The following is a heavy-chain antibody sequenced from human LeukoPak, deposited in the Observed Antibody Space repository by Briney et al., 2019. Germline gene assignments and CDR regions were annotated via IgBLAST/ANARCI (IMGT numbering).Heavy chain of an antibody. Sequence: SETLSLTCTVSGDSLSNHNDFWGWIRQPPGKGLEWIASIYTSGRTLFNSSLKSRVALSLDTSKNQVSLKLNSVTAADSAVYYCARRPEYNRSSRWAFDIWGQGTMVIVSS. CDR3: ARRPEYNRSSRWAFDI. J-gene: IGHJ3*02. V-gene: IGHV4-39*01. CDR2: IYTSGRT. CDR1: GDSLSNHNDF. D-gene: IGHD1-14*01.